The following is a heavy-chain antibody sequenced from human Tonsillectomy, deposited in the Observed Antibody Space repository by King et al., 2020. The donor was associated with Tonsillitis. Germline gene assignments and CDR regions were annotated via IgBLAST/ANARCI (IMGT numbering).Heavy chain of an antibody. CDR3: AKDGLGWFQAHY. Sequence: VQLVESGGGLVQPGGSLRLSCAASGFTFSNYAMSWVRQAPGKGLEWVSAISGSGGSPFYAVSVKGRFTISRDNSKNTLYLQMNSLRAEDTAVYYCAKDGLGWFQAHYWGQGTLVTVSS. CDR1: GFTFSNYA. CDR2: ISGSGGSP. V-gene: IGHV3-23*04. D-gene: IGHD4-23*01. J-gene: IGHJ4*02.